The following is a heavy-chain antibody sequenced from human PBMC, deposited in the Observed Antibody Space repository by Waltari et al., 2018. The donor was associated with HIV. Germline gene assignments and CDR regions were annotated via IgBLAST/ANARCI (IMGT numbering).Heavy chain of an antibody. Sequence: QMQLVQSGPEVKKPGTSVKVSCKASGFTFTSSAVQWVRQARGQRLEWIGWIVGGSGNTNYAQKFQERVTITRDMSTSTAYMELSSLRSEDTAVYYCAADRATANFIYAFDIWGQGTMVTVSS. V-gene: IGHV1-58*01. CDR1: GFTFTSSA. J-gene: IGHJ3*02. CDR2: IVGGSGNT. CDR3: AADRATANFIYAFDI. D-gene: IGHD5-12*01.